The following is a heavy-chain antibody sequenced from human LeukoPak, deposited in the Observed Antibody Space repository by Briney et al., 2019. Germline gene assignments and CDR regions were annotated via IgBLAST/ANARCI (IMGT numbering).Heavy chain of an antibody. Sequence: ASVKVSCKASGYTFTSYGISWVRQAPGQGLEWMGWISEYNGNTNYAQKLQGRVTMTTDTSTSTAYMELRSLRSDDTAVYYCARDMHTTIFGVVIRPFDYWGQGTLVTVSS. D-gene: IGHD3-3*01. CDR3: ARDMHTTIFGVVIRPFDY. CDR2: ISEYNGNT. CDR1: GYTFTSYG. V-gene: IGHV1-18*01. J-gene: IGHJ4*02.